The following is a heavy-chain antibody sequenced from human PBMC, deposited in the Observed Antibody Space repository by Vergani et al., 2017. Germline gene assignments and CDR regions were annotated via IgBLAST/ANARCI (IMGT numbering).Heavy chain of an antibody. Sequence: EVQLVQSGAEVKKPGESLKISCKGSGYSFTSYWIGWVRQMPGKGLEWMGIIYPGDSDTRYSPSFQGQVTISADKSISTAYLQWSSLKASDTAMYYCARLCPIAVAAGPGLCGFDYWGQGTLVTVSS. J-gene: IGHJ4*02. V-gene: IGHV5-51*01. CDR2: IYPGDSDT. CDR3: ARLCPIAVAAGPGLCGFDY. CDR1: GYSFTSYW. D-gene: IGHD6-19*01.